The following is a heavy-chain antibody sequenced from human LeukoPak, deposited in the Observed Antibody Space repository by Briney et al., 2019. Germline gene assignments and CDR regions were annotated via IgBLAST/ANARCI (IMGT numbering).Heavy chain of an antibody. J-gene: IGHJ4*02. Sequence: SETLSLTCTVSGGSISSYYWGWIRQPPGKGLEWIGYIYYSGSTNYNPSLKSRVTISVDTSKNQFSLKLSSVTAADTAVYYCARVTPAGAWLGYFDYWGQGTLVTVSS. CDR2: IYYSGST. CDR1: GGSISSYY. D-gene: IGHD6-19*01. V-gene: IGHV4-59*01. CDR3: ARVTPAGAWLGYFDY.